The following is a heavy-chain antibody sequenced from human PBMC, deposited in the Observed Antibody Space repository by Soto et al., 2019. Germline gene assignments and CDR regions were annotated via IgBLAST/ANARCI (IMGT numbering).Heavy chain of an antibody. J-gene: IGHJ6*02. CDR2: IIPILGIA. CDR3: ARDEEMATILPPYYYYGMDV. CDR1: GGTFSSYT. D-gene: IGHD5-12*01. Sequence: SVKVSCKASGGTFSSYTISWVRQAPGQGLEWMGRIIPILGIANYAQKFQGRVTITADKSTSTAYMELSSLRSEDTAVYYCARDEEMATILPPYYYYGMDVWGQGTTVTVSS. V-gene: IGHV1-69*04.